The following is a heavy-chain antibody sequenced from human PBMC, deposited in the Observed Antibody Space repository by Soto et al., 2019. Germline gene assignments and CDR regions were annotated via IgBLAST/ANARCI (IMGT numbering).Heavy chain of an antibody. CDR1: GGTFSSYA. CDR2: IIPIFGTA. V-gene: IGHV1-69*13. Sequence: SVKVSCKASGGTFSSYAISWVRQAPGQGLEWMGGIIPIFGTANYAQKFQGRVTITADESTSTAYMELSSLRSEDTAVYYCASAGRTVVKSQYWFDSWGQGTLVTVSS. D-gene: IGHD2-15*01. CDR3: ASAGRTVVKSQYWFDS. J-gene: IGHJ5*01.